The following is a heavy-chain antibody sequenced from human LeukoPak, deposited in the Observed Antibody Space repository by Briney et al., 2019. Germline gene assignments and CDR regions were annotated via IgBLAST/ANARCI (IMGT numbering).Heavy chain of an antibody. CDR1: GYTFTSYG. CDR2: ISAYNGNT. CDR3: ATYYDILTGYYSAEYFQH. Sequence: GASVKVSCKASGYTFTSYGISWVRRAPGQGLEWMGWISAYNGNTNYAQKLQGRVTMTTDTSTSTAYMELRSLRSDDTAVYYCATYYDILTGYYSAEYFQHWGQGTLVTVSS. V-gene: IGHV1-18*01. D-gene: IGHD3-9*01. J-gene: IGHJ1*01.